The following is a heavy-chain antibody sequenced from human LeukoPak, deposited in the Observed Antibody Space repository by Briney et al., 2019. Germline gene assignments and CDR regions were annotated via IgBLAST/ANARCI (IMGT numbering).Heavy chain of an antibody. CDR3: ASHDAFDI. CDR1: GGSFSGYY. Sequence: PSETLSLTCAVYGGSFSGYYWSWIRQPPGKGLEWIGSIYYSGSTYYNPSLKSRVTISVDTSKNQFSLKMSSVTAADTAVYYCASHDAFDIWGQGTMVTVSS. CDR2: IYYSGST. J-gene: IGHJ3*02. V-gene: IGHV4-34*01.